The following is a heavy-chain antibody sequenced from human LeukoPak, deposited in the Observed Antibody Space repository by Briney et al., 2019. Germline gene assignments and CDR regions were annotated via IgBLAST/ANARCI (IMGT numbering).Heavy chain of an antibody. V-gene: IGHV1-2*02. CDR1: GFSFTTYG. J-gene: IGHJ4*02. D-gene: IGHD4-17*01. CDR3: ARALDGDYNY. CDR2: INPNSGGT. Sequence: ASVKVSCKTSGFSFTTYGISWVRQAPGQGLEWMGWINPNSGGTNYAQKFQGRVTVTRDTSISTAYMELSRLRSDDTAVYYCARALDGDYNYWGQGTLVTVSS.